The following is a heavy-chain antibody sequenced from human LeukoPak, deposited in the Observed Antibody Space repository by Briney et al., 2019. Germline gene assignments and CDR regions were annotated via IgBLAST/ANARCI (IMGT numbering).Heavy chain of an antibody. CDR3: ARNASSLGAGAFDI. J-gene: IGHJ3*02. Sequence: ETLYLTGTVSGGSISSSSLYWDWIRQPPGKGLEWIGTVYYSGSTYYNPSLKSRVTISVDTSKNQFSLKLSSVAAADTALYYCARNASSLGAGAFDIWGQGTMVTVSS. CDR1: GGSISSSSLY. CDR2: VYYSGST. D-gene: IGHD3-10*01. V-gene: IGHV4-39*01.